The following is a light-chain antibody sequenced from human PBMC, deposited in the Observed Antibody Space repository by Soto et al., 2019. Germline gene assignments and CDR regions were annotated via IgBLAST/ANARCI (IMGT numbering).Light chain of an antibody. V-gene: IGKV1-5*03. J-gene: IGKJ1*01. CDR1: QTISDW. Sequence: DIQMTQSPSTLAASIGDRCTITCRASQTISDWLAWHQQKPGKAPKVLIYKASSLESGVPSRLSGSGSGTEFTLTISSLQPDDFPTYYCLQYENYWTFGQGTKVDIK. CDR2: KAS. CDR3: LQYENYWT.